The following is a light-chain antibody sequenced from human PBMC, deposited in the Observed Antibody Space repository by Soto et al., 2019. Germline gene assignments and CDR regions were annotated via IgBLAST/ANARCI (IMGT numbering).Light chain of an antibody. V-gene: IGKV3-20*01. Sequence: EIVLTQSPGTLSLSPGERATLSCRASQSVSSSNLAWYQQKPGQPPRLLIYGASSRATGVPDRFSGSGSGTDFTLTINRLEPEDFEVYFCQQYGSSPLTFGGGTKVEIK. CDR2: GAS. CDR3: QQYGSSPLT. CDR1: QSVSSSN. J-gene: IGKJ4*01.